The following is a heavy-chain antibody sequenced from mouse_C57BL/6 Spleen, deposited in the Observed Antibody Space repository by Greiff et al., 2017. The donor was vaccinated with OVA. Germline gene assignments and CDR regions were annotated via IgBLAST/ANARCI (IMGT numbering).Heavy chain of an antibody. Sequence: VQLQQPGAELVKPGASVKMSCKASGYTFTSYWMHWVKQRPGQGLAWIGMIHPNSGSTNYNEKFKSKATLTVDKSSSTAYMQLSSLTSEDSAVYYCARDYYDYDTWYFDVWGTGTTVTVSS. J-gene: IGHJ1*03. V-gene: IGHV1-64*01. CDR1: GYTFTSYW. CDR3: ARDYYDYDTWYFDV. D-gene: IGHD2-4*01. CDR2: IHPNSGST.